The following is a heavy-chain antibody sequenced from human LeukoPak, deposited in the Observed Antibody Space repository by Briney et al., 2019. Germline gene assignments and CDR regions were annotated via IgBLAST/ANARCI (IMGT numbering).Heavy chain of an antibody. V-gene: IGHV1-69*05. CDR2: IIPIFGTA. CDR1: GGTFSSYA. CDR3: ARGAACSGGSCHPSAMVV. Sequence: SVKVSCKASGGTFSSYAISWVRQAPGQGLEWMGRIIPIFGTANYAQKFQGRVTITTDESTSTAYMELSSLRSEDTAVYYCARGAACSGGSCHPSAMVVWGKGTTVTVSS. D-gene: IGHD2-15*01. J-gene: IGHJ6*03.